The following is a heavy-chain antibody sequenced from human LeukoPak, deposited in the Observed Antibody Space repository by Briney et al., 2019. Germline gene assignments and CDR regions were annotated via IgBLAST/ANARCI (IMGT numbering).Heavy chain of an antibody. J-gene: IGHJ3*02. CDR2: FSGSGGST. Sequence: PGGSLRHSSAPSGFTFSRSAMSWVPEAPGKGLESVSAFSGSGGSTYYADSVKGRFTISRDNSKNTMYLQMNNLRAEDTAVYYCALWGPRYVRDAFDIWGQGTMVTVSS. CDR3: ALWGPRYVRDAFDI. CDR1: GFTFSRSA. D-gene: IGHD2-21*01. V-gene: IGHV3-23*01.